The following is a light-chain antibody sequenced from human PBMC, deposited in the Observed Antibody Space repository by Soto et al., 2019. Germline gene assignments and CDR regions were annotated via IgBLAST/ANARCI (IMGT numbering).Light chain of an antibody. Sequence: EIVLTQSPATLSLSPGERATLSCRASQSVGKYLAWYQQSPGQAPRLLMFDVSYRATGTPATFSGSGSGSAVTLTIRTLETEDFAVYYCQQRTNWTLTFGGATRVEIK. CDR1: QSVGKY. CDR2: DVS. J-gene: IGKJ4*01. V-gene: IGKV3-11*02. CDR3: QQRTNWTLT.